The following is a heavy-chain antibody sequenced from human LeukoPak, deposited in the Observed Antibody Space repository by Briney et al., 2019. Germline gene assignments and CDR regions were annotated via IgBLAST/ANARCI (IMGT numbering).Heavy chain of an antibody. CDR1: GFTFSSYW. CDR3: ARVIRWFDP. J-gene: IGHJ5*02. V-gene: IGHV3-74*01. Sequence: GGSLRLSCAASGFTFSSYWMHWVRQAPGKGLVWVSRIKEEGSNTAYADSVKGRFTISRGNAKNTVYLQMNSLRAEDTAVYYCARVIRWFDPWGQGTLVTVSS. CDR2: IKEEGSNT.